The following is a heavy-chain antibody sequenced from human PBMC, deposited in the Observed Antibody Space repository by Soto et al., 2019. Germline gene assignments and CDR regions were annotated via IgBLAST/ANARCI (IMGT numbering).Heavy chain of an antibody. V-gene: IGHV1-69*02. CDR1: GGTFSSYT. CDR2: IIPILGIA. Sequence: QVQLVQSGAEVKKPGSSVKVSCKASGGTFSSYTISWVRQAPGQGLEWMGRIIPILGIANYAQKFQGRVTITADKSTSTAYMELSSLRSEDTVVYYCARGELWLSIRSTNFDYWGQGTLVTVSS. J-gene: IGHJ4*02. CDR3: ARGELWLSIRSTNFDY. D-gene: IGHD5-18*01.